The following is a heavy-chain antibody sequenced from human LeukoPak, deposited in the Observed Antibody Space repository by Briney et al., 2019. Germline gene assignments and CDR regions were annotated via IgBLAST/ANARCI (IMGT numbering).Heavy chain of an antibody. CDR2: INTNTGNP. CDR1: GYTFTSYA. Sequence: ASVKVSCKASGYTFTSYAMNGVRQAPGQGLEWMGWINTNTGNPTYAQAFTGRFVFSLDTSVSTAYLQISSLKAEDTAVYYCARVRKVVTAPPYNWFDPWGPGTLVTVSS. CDR3: ARVRKVVTAPPYNWFDP. D-gene: IGHD2-21*02. V-gene: IGHV7-4-1*02. J-gene: IGHJ5*02.